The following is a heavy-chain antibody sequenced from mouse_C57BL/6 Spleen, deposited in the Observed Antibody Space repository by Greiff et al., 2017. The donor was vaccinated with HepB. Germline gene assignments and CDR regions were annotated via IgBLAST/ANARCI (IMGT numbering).Heavy chain of an antibody. Sequence: EVQLQQSGPGLVKPSQSLSLTCSVTGYSITSGYYWNWIRQSPGNKLEWMGYISYDGSNNYNPSLKNRIPITRDTSKNQFFLKLNSVTTEDTATYYYASRYNGSRGYYFDYWGQGTTLTVSS. V-gene: IGHV3-6*01. D-gene: IGHD1-1*01. J-gene: IGHJ2*01. CDR3: ASRYNGSRGYYFDY. CDR1: GYSITSGYY. CDR2: ISYDGSN.